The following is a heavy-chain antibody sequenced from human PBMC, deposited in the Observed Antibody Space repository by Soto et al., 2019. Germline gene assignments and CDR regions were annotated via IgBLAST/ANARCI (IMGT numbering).Heavy chain of an antibody. CDR3: ARDIMGTNYYYYGMDV. D-gene: IGHD2-8*01. J-gene: IGHJ6*02. Sequence: SETLSLTCTVSGGSISSYYWSWIRQPPGKGLEWIGYIYYSGSTNYNPSLKSRVTISVDTSKNQFSLKLSSVTAADTAVYYYARDIMGTNYYYYGMDVWGQGTTVTVSS. CDR1: GGSISSYY. CDR2: IYYSGST. V-gene: IGHV4-59*01.